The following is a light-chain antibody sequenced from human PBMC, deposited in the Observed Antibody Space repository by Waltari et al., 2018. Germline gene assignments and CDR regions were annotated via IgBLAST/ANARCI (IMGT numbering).Light chain of an antibody. V-gene: IGKV3-15*01. CDR1: HSIATN. Sequence: EVVMTQSPDTLSVSPGGRATLSCRASHSIATNLAWLQQRRGQAPRLLIFVASTRATSISGRFSGSGSGTEFTLTISSLQXDDXAVXXCQXYXRWPPXTFGQGTRLEIK. J-gene: IGKJ5*01. CDR3: QXYXRWPPXT. CDR2: VAS.